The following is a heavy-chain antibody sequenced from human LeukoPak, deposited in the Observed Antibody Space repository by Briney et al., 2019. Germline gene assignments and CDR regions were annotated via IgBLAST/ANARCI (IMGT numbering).Heavy chain of an antibody. V-gene: IGHV4-39*07. CDR1: GGSISGTSYY. J-gene: IGHJ4*02. D-gene: IGHD5-12*01. CDR3: ARGGSGYYIAVFDY. CDR2: LSYSGST. Sequence: SETLSLACTVSGGSISGTSYYWGWIRQPPGKGLEWIGSLSYSGSTYCNPSLKSRVTISVDTSKTHLSLRLSSVTAADTAVYYCARGGSGYYIAVFDYWGQGTLVTVSS.